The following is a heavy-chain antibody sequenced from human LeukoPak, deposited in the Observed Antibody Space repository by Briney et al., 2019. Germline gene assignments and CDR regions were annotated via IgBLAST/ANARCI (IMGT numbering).Heavy chain of an antibody. Sequence: SETLSLTRAVYGGSLSGYYWSWIRQPPGKGLEWIGEINHSGGTNYNPSLKSRVTISVDTSKNQFSLKLSSVTAADTAVYYCARGPLYGGADYWGQGTLVTVSS. V-gene: IGHV4-34*01. J-gene: IGHJ4*02. CDR1: GGSLSGYY. D-gene: IGHD4-23*01. CDR2: INHSGGT. CDR3: ARGPLYGGADY.